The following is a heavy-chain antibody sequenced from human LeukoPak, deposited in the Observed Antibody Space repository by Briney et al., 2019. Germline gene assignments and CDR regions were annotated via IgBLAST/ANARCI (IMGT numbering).Heavy chain of an antibody. D-gene: IGHD3-10*01. V-gene: IGHV1-2*02. CDR1: GYTFTGYY. CDR3: AKVGAMVL. CDR2: INPNSGGT. Sequence: GASVKVSCKASGYTFTGYYMHWVRQAPGQGLEWMGWINPNSGGTNYAQKFQGRVTMTRDKSVTTAYMDLSSLTSDDTAVYYCAKVGAMVLWGQGTQVTVSS. J-gene: IGHJ4*02.